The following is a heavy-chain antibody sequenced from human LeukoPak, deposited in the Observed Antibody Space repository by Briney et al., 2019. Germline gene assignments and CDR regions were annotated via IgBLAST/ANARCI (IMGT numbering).Heavy chain of an antibody. CDR1: GFTFSDYY. V-gene: IGHV3-11*01. J-gene: IGHJ4*02. CDR2: ISSSGSTI. D-gene: IGHD3-22*01. Sequence: GGSLRLSCAASGFTFSDYYMSWIRQAPGKGLEWVSYISSSGSTIYYADSVKGRFTISRDNSKNTLYLQMNSLRAEDTAVYYCARMDKWLLYFDYWGQGTLVTVSS. CDR3: ARMDKWLLYFDY.